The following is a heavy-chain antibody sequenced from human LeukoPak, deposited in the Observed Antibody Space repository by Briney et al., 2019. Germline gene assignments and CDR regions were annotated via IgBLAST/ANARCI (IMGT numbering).Heavy chain of an antibody. J-gene: IGHJ4*02. CDR2: TYYRSKWYN. CDR3: ARDRGRGSGNMYYFDY. Sequence: NRSQTLSLTCAISGDSVSSNSAAWNWIRQSPSRGLEWLGRTYYRSKWYNDYAVSVKSRITINPDTSKNQFSLQLNSVTPEDTAVYYCARDRGRGSGNMYYFDYWGQGTLVTVSS. CDR1: GDSVSSNSAA. D-gene: IGHD1-26*01. V-gene: IGHV6-1*01.